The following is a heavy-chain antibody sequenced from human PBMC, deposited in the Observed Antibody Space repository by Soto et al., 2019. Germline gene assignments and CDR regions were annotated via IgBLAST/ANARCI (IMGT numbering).Heavy chain of an antibody. D-gene: IGHD2-8*01. J-gene: IGHJ6*02. Sequence: GASVKVSCKASGYTFSRYCISWVRQAPGQGLEWMGWVSGYNGDTKYAQKVQGRVTMTIDTSTYTAYMELRSLTSDDTAKYYCAKNGQPPYYYYGMDVWGQGTTVTVSS. V-gene: IGHV1-18*01. CDR3: AKNGQPPYYYYGMDV. CDR2: VSGYNGDT. CDR1: GYTFSRYC.